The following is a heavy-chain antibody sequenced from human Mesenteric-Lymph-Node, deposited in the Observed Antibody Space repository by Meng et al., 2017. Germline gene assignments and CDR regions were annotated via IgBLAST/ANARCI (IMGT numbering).Heavy chain of an antibody. D-gene: IGHD1-26*01. V-gene: IGHV4-59*01. CDR2: IYYSGST. Sequence: SETLSLTCTVSGGSISSYYWSWIRQPPGKGLEWIGYIYYSGSTNYNPSLKSRVTISVDTSKNQFSLKLSSVTAADTAVYYCARAFSKGGSYMKYLDYWGQGTPVTVSS. CDR1: GGSISSYY. J-gene: IGHJ4*02. CDR3: ARAFSKGGSYMKYLDY.